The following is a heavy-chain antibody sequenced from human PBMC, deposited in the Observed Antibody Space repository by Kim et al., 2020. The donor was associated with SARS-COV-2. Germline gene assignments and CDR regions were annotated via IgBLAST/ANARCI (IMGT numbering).Heavy chain of an antibody. Sequence: NSTTSRKSRVTMSVDTSKNQFSMKLSSVTAADTAVYYCARWGQYGASFDYWGQGTLVTVSS. CDR3: ARWGQYGASFDY. J-gene: IGHJ4*02. V-gene: IGHV4-59*10. D-gene: IGHD4-17*01.